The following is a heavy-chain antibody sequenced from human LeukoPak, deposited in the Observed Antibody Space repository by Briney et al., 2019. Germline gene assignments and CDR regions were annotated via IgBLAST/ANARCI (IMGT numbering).Heavy chain of an antibody. D-gene: IGHD6-19*01. V-gene: IGHV3-74*01. Sequence: PGGSLRLSCAASGNYLMHWVRQAPGKGLVWVSHINSDGSWTSYADSVKGRFTISRDNAKNSLYLQMNSLRAEDTAVYYCARDGIAVAVNVDYWGQGTLVTVSS. J-gene: IGHJ4*02. CDR3: ARDGIAVAVNVDY. CDR2: INSDGSWT. CDR1: GNYL.